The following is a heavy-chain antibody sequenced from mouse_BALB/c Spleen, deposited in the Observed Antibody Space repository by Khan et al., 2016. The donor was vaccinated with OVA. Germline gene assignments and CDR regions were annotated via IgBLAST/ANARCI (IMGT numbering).Heavy chain of an antibody. CDR2: IHPSTGYT. Sequence: QVQLQQSGAELAKPGASVKMSCKASGYTFTSYWMHWVKQRPGQGLEWIGYIHPSTGYTEYNQKFKDKATLTADKSSSTAYMQLSSLTSEDSAVYYCARYDGNYYYAMDYWGQGTSVTVSS. V-gene: IGHV1-7*01. CDR1: GYTFTSYW. D-gene: IGHD2-1*01. CDR3: ARYDGNYYYAMDY. J-gene: IGHJ4*01.